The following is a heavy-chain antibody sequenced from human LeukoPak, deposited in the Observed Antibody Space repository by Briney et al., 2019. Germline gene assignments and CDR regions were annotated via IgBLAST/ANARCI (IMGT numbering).Heavy chain of an antibody. CDR1: GFTFSSYG. Sequence: PGRSLRLSCAASGFTFSSYGMHWVRQAPDKGLEWVAVIWYDGSNKYYADSVKGRFTISRDNSKNTLYLQMNSLRAEDTAVYYCAKDLGGYDSLYFDYWGQGTLVTVSS. CDR3: AKDLGGYDSLYFDY. V-gene: IGHV3-33*06. J-gene: IGHJ4*02. D-gene: IGHD5-12*01. CDR2: IWYDGSNK.